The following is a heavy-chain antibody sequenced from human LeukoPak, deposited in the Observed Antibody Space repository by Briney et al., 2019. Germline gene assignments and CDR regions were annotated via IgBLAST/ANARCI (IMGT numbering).Heavy chain of an antibody. D-gene: IGHD4-17*01. CDR1: GFTFSSYA. CDR2: ISGSGGST. V-gene: IGHV3-23*01. Sequence: RGSLRLSCAASGFTFSSYAMSSGRQAPGKGLEWVSAISGSGGSTYYADTVKGRFTISRDNSKNTLYLQMNSLRAEDTAVYYCAKDPMITTVTEGCYFDYWGQGTLVTVSS. J-gene: IGHJ4*02. CDR3: AKDPMITTVTEGCYFDY.